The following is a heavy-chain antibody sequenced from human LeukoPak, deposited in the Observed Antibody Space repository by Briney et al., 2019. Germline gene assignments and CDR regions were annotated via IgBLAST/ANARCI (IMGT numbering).Heavy chain of an antibody. Sequence: SETLSLTCTVSGGSISSYYWSWIRQPAGKGLEWIGRIYTSGSTNYNPSLKSRVTMSVDTSKNQFSLKLSSVTAADTAVYYCARDLVVVVAATKRQPNYYCYYMDVWGKGTTVTVSS. CDR3: ARDLVVVVAATKRQPNYYCYYMDV. CDR1: GGSISSYY. CDR2: IYTSGST. J-gene: IGHJ6*03. D-gene: IGHD2-15*01. V-gene: IGHV4-4*07.